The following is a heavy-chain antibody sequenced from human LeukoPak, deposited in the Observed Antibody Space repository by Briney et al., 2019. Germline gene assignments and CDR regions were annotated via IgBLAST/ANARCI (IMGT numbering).Heavy chain of an antibody. CDR3: ARDPYSGAYGSDYYYYMDV. J-gene: IGHJ6*03. Sequence: GGSLRLSCAASGFTFSSYDMSWVRQAPGKGLEWVSSITLSGGSTFYADSVKGRFTISRDNSKNTLYLQMNSLRAEDTAVYFCARDPYSGAYGSDYYYYMDVWGKGTTVTVSS. CDR1: GFTFSSYD. CDR2: ITLSGGST. D-gene: IGHD1-26*01. V-gene: IGHV3-23*01.